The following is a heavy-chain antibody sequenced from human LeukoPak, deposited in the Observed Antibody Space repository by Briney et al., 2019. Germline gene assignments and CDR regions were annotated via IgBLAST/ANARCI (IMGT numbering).Heavy chain of an antibody. CDR2: IYYSGST. D-gene: IGHD2-15*01. CDR3: ARRYCTGGTCYSDRGAFDI. CDR1: GGSMSSYY. Sequence: SETLSLTCTVSGGSMSSYYWNWIRQPPGKGLEWIGYIYYSGSTNYNPSLKSRVTISVDPSKNQFSLKLSSVTAADTAVYYCARRYCTGGTCYSDRGAFDIWGQGTMVTVSS. V-gene: IGHV4-59*01. J-gene: IGHJ3*02.